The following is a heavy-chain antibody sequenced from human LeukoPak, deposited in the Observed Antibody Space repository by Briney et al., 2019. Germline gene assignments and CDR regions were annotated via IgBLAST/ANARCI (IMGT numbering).Heavy chain of an antibody. CDR2: IYTSGST. D-gene: IGHD3-10*01. Sequence: SQTLSLTCTVSGGSISSGSYYWSWHRQPAGTGLEWIGRIYTSGSTNYNPSLKSRVTISVDTSKNQFSLKLSSVTAADTAVYYCARELWFGELFPRSYYMDVWGKGTTVTISS. V-gene: IGHV4-61*02. J-gene: IGHJ6*03. CDR1: GGSISSGSYY. CDR3: ARELWFGELFPRSYYMDV.